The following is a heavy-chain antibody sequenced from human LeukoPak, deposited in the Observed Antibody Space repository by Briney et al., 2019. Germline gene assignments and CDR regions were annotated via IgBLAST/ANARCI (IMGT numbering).Heavy chain of an antibody. D-gene: IGHD5-24*01. Sequence: PGGSLRLSCVTSGFTFSSSWMSWVRQAPGKGLEWVANIKEDGTDKYYLDSVKGRFTISRDNARNSLYLQMNSLRDEDTAVYYCAKDRGWLQFDYWGQGNLVTVSS. CDR1: GFTFSSSW. J-gene: IGHJ4*02. CDR3: AKDRGWLQFDY. V-gene: IGHV3-7*01. CDR2: IKEDGTDK.